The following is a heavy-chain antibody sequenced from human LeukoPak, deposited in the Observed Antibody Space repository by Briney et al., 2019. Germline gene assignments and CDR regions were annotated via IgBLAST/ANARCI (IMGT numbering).Heavy chain of an antibody. CDR1: GGSISSYY. V-gene: IGHV4-4*07. D-gene: IGHD6-6*01. CDR2: IYTSGST. J-gene: IGHJ6*03. Sequence: SETLSLTCTVSGGSISSYYWSWIRQPAGKGLEWIGRIYTSGSTNYNPSLKSRVTMSVDTSKNQFSLKLSSVTAADTAVYYCARGNRYRSSWDPYYYMDVWGKGTTVTVSS. CDR3: ARGNRYRSSWDPYYYMDV.